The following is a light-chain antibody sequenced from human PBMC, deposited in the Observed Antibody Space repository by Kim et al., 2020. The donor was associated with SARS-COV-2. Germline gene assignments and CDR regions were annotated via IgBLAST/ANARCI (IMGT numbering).Light chain of an antibody. CDR3: AAWDDSLNGRWV. Sequence: QSVLTQPPSASGTPGQRVTISCSGSSSNIGSNTVNWYQQLPGTAPKLLIYSNNQRHSGVPDRFSGSKSGTSASLAISGLQSEDEADYYCAAWDDSLNGRWVFGGGTQLTVL. CDR2: SNN. V-gene: IGLV1-44*01. CDR1: SSNIGSNT. J-gene: IGLJ3*02.